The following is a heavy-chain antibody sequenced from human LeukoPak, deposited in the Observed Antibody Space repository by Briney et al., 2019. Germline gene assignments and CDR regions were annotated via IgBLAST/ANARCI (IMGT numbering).Heavy chain of an antibody. CDR2: INPGNSAT. J-gene: IGHJ4*02. V-gene: IGHV1-3*01. D-gene: IGHD3-22*01. CDR1: GYAFTTYA. CDR3: ARGGGYYYDSSGYSHFDY. Sequence: GASVNVSCKASGYAFTTYAIHWVRRAPGQRLEWMGWINPGNSATKYSQKFQDRVTITRDTSATTAYMELSSLRSEDTAIYYCARGGGYYYDSSGYSHFDYWGQGTLVTVSS.